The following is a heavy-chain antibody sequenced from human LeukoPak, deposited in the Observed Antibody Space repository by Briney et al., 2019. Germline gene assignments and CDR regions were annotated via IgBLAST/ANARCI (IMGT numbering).Heavy chain of an antibody. J-gene: IGHJ4*02. D-gene: IGHD6-19*01. CDR2: ISGSGGST. Sequence: GGSLRLSCAASGXTFSSYAMSWVRQAPGKGLEWVSAISGSGGSTYYADSVKGRFTISRDNSKNTLYLQMNSLRAEDTAVYYCAKDGKFSIAVAPSDWGQGTLVTVSS. CDR1: GXTFSSYA. CDR3: AKDGKFSIAVAPSD. V-gene: IGHV3-23*01.